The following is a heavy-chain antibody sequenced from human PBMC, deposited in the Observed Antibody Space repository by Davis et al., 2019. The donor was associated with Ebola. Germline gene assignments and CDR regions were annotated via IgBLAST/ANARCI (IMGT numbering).Heavy chain of an antibody. CDR1: GDTLTNYG. CDR3: ARDLAVAPPDY. J-gene: IGHJ4*02. CDR2: ISAYNGNT. Sequence: AASVKVSCKASGDTLTNYGISWVRQAPGQGLEWMGWISAYNGNTNYAQKLQGRVTMTTDTSTSTAYMELRSLRSDDTAVYYCARDLAVAPPDYWGQGTLVTVSS. V-gene: IGHV1-18*04. D-gene: IGHD6-19*01.